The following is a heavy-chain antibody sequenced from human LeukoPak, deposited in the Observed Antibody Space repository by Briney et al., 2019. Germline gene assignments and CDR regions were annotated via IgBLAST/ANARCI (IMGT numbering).Heavy chain of an antibody. CDR1: GYTFTSYY. CDR2: INPSGGST. V-gene: IGHV1-46*01. Sequence: ASVKVSCKASGYTFTSYYMHWVRQAPGQGLEWMGMINPSGGSTSYAQKFQGRVTMTRDTSTSTVYMELSSLRSEDTAVYYCARAPDYGDYDGGFDYWGQGTLVTVSS. CDR3: ARAPDYGDYDGGFDY. D-gene: IGHD4-17*01. J-gene: IGHJ4*02.